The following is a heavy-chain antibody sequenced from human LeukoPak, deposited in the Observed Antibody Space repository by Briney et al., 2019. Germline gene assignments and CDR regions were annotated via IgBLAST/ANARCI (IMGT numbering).Heavy chain of an antibody. V-gene: IGHV3-64*02. Sequence: PGGSLRLSCAASGFTFSRYVMQWVRQAPGKGLEFVSAISSSGGSTYYAASVKGRFTTSRGNSMNTLYLPMGSLRAEDMASYYCARVGACSGGIFHPWYFVYCGERAPVTVSP. J-gene: IGHJ4*02. CDR1: GFTFSRYV. CDR2: ISSSGGST. D-gene: IGHD2-15*01. CDR3: ARVGACSGGIFHPWYFVY.